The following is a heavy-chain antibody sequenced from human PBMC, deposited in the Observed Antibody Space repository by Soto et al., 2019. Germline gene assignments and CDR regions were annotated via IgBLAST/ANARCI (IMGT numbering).Heavy chain of an antibody. CDR2: MNPNSGNT. CDR1: GYTMTSSD. J-gene: IGHJ6*03. CDR3: ARGGGYDFLADYYYYYMDV. D-gene: IGHD5-12*01. Sequence: ASLNRDCKTSGYTMTSSDSNRVLQATEQGLEWMGWMNPNSGNTGYAQKFQGRVTMTRNTSISTAYMELSSLRSEDTAVYYCARGGGYDFLADYYYYYMDVWGKGTTVTVSS. V-gene: IGHV1-8*01.